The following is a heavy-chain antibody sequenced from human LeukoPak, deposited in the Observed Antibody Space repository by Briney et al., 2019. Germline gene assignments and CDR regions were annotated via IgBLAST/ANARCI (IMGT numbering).Heavy chain of an antibody. D-gene: IGHD6-19*01. CDR2: IYYSGST. Sequence: PSETLSLTCTVSNGSISSSAYYWGWVRQPPGKGLEWIGSIYYSGSTYYNPSLKSRVTISVDTSKNQFSLKLSSVTAADTAVYYCARRIAVDAFDIWGQGTMVTVSS. J-gene: IGHJ3*02. V-gene: IGHV4-39*01. CDR3: ARRIAVDAFDI. CDR1: NGSISSSAYY.